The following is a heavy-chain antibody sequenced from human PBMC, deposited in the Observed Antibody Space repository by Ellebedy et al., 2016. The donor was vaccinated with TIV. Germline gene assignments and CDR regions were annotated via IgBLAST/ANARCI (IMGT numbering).Heavy chain of an antibody. CDR2: IGGSGDGT. CDR3: AKGGSRYRPHDDFDI. Sequence: GESLKISCAASGFSFSSYVMIWVRQAPGKGLGWVSLIGGSGDGTYYADSVKGRFTISRDNSKNTLSLQMNSLRVEDTAVYYCAKGGSRYRPHDDFDIWGQGTMVTVSS. D-gene: IGHD1-1*01. CDR1: GFSFSSYV. V-gene: IGHV3-23*01. J-gene: IGHJ3*02.